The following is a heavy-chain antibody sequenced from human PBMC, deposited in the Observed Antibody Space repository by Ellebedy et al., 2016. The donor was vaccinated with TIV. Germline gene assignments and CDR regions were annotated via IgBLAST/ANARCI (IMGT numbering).Heavy chain of an antibody. CDR1: GFTFSNYA. D-gene: IGHD3-9*01. J-gene: IGHJ4*02. V-gene: IGHV3-30-3*01. CDR2: ISSGDGSNK. CDR3: ARGTLNNDWGLGF. Sequence: PGGSLRLSCAASGFTFSNYAMHRVRQAPGKGLEWVADISSGDGSNKNHADSVKGRFTISRDNSKNTLYLQMNSLRVEDTAVYYCARGTLNNDWGLGFWGQGTLVTVSS.